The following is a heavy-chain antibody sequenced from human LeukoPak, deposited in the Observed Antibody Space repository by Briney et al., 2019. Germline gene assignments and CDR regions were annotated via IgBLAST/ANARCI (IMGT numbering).Heavy chain of an antibody. CDR3: AREGSGWYGGFDY. D-gene: IGHD6-19*01. CDR1: GFTLSSYW. CDR2: INSDGSST. V-gene: IGHV3-74*01. J-gene: IGHJ4*02. Sequence: GGSLRLSCAASGFTLSSYWMHWVRQAPGKGLVWVSRINSDGSSTSYADSVKGRFTISRDNAKNTLYLQMNSLRAEDTAVYYCAREGSGWYGGFDYWGQGTLVTVSS.